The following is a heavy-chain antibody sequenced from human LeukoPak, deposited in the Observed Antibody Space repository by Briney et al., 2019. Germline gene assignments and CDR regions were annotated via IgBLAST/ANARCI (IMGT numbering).Heavy chain of an antibody. D-gene: IGHD3-22*01. Sequence: GGSLRLSCAASGFTFSSYTMHWVRQAPGKGLEWVAVISYDGSNKYYADSVKGRFTISRDNSKNTLYLQMNSLRAEDTAVFYCASLSADSYDSSGYYYPDYWGQETLVTVSS. V-gene: IGHV3-30*04. CDR3: ASLSADSYDSSGYYYPDY. J-gene: IGHJ4*02. CDR1: GFTFSSYT. CDR2: ISYDGSNK.